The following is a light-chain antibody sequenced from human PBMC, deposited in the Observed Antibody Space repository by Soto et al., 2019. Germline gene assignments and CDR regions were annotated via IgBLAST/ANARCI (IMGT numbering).Light chain of an antibody. J-gene: IGKJ3*01. Sequence: EIVLTQSPGTLSLSPGERATLSCRASQSVSSNNLAWYQQRPGQAPRVFIYGASTRATGIPERFSGSGSGTNFTLTISRLEPEDFAVYYGQQYGRSPFTFGPGTKVDIK. CDR1: QSVSSNN. CDR3: QQYGRSPFT. CDR2: GAS. V-gene: IGKV3-20*01.